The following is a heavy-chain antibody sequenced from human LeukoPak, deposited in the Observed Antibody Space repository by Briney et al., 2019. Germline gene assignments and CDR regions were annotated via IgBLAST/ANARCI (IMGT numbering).Heavy chain of an antibody. Sequence: PGGSLRLSCKGSGYSFTSYWIGWVRQMPGKGLEWMGIIYPGDSDTRYSPSFQGQVTISADKSISTAYLQWSSLKASDTAMYYCARLSYYYDSSGYPAFDYWGQGTLVTVSS. CDR3: ARLSYYYDSSGYPAFDY. V-gene: IGHV5-51*01. CDR1: GYSFTSYW. D-gene: IGHD3-22*01. CDR2: IYPGDSDT. J-gene: IGHJ4*02.